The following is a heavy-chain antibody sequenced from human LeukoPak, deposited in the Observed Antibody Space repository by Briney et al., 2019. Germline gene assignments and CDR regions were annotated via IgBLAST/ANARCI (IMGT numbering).Heavy chain of an antibody. D-gene: IGHD2-15*01. Sequence: PSETLSLTCTVSGGSISTSNYYWGWIRQPPGKGLEWIGNIFYSGSTYYSPSLKSRVTISLDTSRNQFSLKLNSVTAADTAVYYCARYCSGGSCYALHNNDAFDIWGQGTMVTVSS. CDR1: GGSISTSNYY. CDR3: ARYCSGGSCYALHNNDAFDI. CDR2: IFYSGST. J-gene: IGHJ3*02. V-gene: IGHV4-39*07.